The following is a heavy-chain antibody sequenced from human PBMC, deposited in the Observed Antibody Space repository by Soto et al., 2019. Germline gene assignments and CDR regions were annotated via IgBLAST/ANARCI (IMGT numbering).Heavy chain of an antibody. V-gene: IGHV3-73*01. Sequence: EVQLVESGGDLVQPGGSLKLSCAASGFSISGSAIHWVRQASGKGLEWVARIRDKTNGYATGYAASVQGRFTISRDDSKNTAFLQMNSPKTEDTAVYYCTRLDAPGDRAPDIWGQGTMVTVSS. D-gene: IGHD3-16*02. CDR2: IRDKTNGYAT. J-gene: IGHJ3*02. CDR1: GFSISGSA. CDR3: TRLDAPGDRAPDI.